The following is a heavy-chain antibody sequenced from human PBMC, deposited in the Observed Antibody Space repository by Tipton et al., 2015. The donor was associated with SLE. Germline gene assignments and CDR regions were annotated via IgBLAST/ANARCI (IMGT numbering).Heavy chain of an antibody. J-gene: IGHJ6*02. V-gene: IGHV4-38-2*01. CDR2: IYHSGST. D-gene: IGHD2-8*01. Sequence: TLSLTCAVSGYSISSGYYWGWIRQPPGKGLEWIGSIYHSGSTYYNPSLKSRVTISVDTSKNQFSLKLNSVTAADTAVYYCARRPPSYCTNGVCEVWGQGTTVTVSS. CDR3: ARRPPSYCTNGVCEV. CDR1: GYSISSGYY.